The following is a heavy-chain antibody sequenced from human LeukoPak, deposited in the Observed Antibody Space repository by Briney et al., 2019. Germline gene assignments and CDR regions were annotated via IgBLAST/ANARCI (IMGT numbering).Heavy chain of an antibody. CDR1: GVSFRGYY. J-gene: IGHJ4*02. V-gene: IGHV4-34*01. CDR2: INHSGST. Sequence: SETLSLTCAVYGVSFRGYYWSWIRQPPGKGLEWLGEINHSGSTNTTYSPSLKSRVTISVDTSKNQFSLKLSSVTAADTALYYCARGHPGKNGGMDWGQGTLVTVSS. CDR3: ARGHPGKNGGMD. D-gene: IGHD4-23*01.